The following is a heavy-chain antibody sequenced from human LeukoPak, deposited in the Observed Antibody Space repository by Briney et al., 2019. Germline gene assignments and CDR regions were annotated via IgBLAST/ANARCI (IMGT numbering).Heavy chain of an antibody. CDR1: GGSISSYY. V-gene: IGHV4-59*08. CDR2: IYYSGSS. J-gene: IGHJ3*02. D-gene: IGHD1-26*01. Sequence: SETLSLTCTVSGGSISSYYWNWIRQPPGKGLEWIGYIYYSGSSNYNPSLNSRVTISVDTSKNQISLKLSSVTAADTAVYYCARPRDSGSYYAFDIWGQGTMVTVSS. CDR3: ARPRDSGSYYAFDI.